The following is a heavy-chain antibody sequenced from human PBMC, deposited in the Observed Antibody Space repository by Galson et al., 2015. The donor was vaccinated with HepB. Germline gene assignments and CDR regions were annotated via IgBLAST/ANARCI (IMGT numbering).Heavy chain of an antibody. CDR2: IKSKTDGGTT. Sequence: SLRLSCAASGFTFSNAWMNWVRQAPGKGLEWVGRIKSKTDGGTTDYAAPVKGRFTISRDDSKNTLYLEMNSLRAEDTAMYYCARAQSGLYYGSYFYYGMDVWGQGTTVTVS. D-gene: IGHD3-10*01. J-gene: IGHJ6*02. CDR3: ARAQSGLYYGSYFYYGMDV. CDR1: GFTFSNAW. V-gene: IGHV3-15*07.